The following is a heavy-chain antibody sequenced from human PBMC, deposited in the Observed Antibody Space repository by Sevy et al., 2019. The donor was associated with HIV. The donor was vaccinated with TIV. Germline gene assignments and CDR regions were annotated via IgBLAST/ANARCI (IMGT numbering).Heavy chain of an antibody. CDR3: ARDSDSGLDY. D-gene: IGHD4-17*01. J-gene: IGHJ4*02. Sequence: SETLSLTCTVSGGSLNSYYWSWIRQPPGKGLESIGYLFYTDSTNYNPSLKSRVTISVDRSKNQFSLELRSVTAADTAVYYGARDSDSGLDYWGQGTLVTVSS. CDR1: GGSLNSYY. CDR2: LFYTDST. V-gene: IGHV4-59*01.